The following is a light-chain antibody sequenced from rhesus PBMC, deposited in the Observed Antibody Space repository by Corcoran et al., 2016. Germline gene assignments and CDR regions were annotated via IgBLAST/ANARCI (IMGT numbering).Light chain of an antibody. CDR2: EVD. Sequence: QAAPTQSPSVSGSPGQSVTFSCTGTSSDIGGYKRVSWYQQHPGKAPKLMIYEVDKRPSGVSERFSGSKSGNMASLTISGLQAEDDADYYCSSYASSNTFIFGTGTRLTVL. J-gene: IGLJ1*01. CDR1: SSDIGGYKR. CDR3: SSYASSNTFI. V-gene: IGLV2-13*03.